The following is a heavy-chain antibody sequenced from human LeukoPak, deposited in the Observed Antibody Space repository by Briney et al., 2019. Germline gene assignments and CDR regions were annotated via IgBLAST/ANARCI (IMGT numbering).Heavy chain of an antibody. V-gene: IGHV4-59*08. CDR3: ARQRLLWFGESNSGFDY. Sequence: SETLSLTCTVSGGSISSYYWNWIRQPPGRRLEWIGYIYYSGSADYNPSLKSRVSMSVDTSKNQFSLKLSSVTATDTAVYYCARQRLLWFGESNSGFDYWGQGTLVTVSS. CDR1: GGSISSYY. D-gene: IGHD3-10*01. CDR2: IYYSGSA. J-gene: IGHJ4*02.